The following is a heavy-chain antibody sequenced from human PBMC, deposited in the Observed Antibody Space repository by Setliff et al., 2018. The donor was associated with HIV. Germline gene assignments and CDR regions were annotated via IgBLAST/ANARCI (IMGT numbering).Heavy chain of an antibody. CDR3: ARDALFCDGGRCSAFNWLDS. J-gene: IGHJ5*01. V-gene: IGHV3-33*01. CDR1: GFAFSTYA. Sequence: PGGSLRLSCAASGFAFSTYAMHWVRQAPGKGLEWVAVIWYDGNKKDYADSVKGRFTISRDNSKDTVFSQLSSLTVDDTGVYYCARDALFCDGGRCSAFNWLDSWGQGTLVTVSS. D-gene: IGHD2-15*01. CDR2: IWYDGNKK.